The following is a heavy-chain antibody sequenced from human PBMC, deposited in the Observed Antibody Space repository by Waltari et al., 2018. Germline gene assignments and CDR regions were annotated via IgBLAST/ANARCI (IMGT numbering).Heavy chain of an antibody. CDR2: VDPEDGET. CDR1: GYTFTDYY. CDR3: ATGGGYDFWSGLPYRFDY. D-gene: IGHD3-3*01. V-gene: IGHV1-69-2*01. Sequence: EVQLVQSGAEVKKPGATVKISCKASGYTFTDYYMHWVQQAPGKGLEWMGRVDPEDGETIYAEKFQGRVTITADTSTDTAYMELSSLRSEDTAVYYCATGGGYDFWSGLPYRFDYWGQGTLVTVSS. J-gene: IGHJ4*02.